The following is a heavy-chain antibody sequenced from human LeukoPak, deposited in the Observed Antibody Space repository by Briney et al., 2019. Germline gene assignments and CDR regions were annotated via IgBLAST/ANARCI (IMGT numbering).Heavy chain of an antibody. CDR2: MYSRGDT. J-gene: IGHJ5*02. CDR3: ARDAPQVPAAGVLAS. V-gene: IGHV3-53*01. D-gene: IGHD6-13*01. CDR1: RFTVSDNY. Sequence: GPSLRPSCAAARFTVSDNYISSVRQAPGKGLEWVSVMYSRGDTYYANSVKGRFTFSRDISKNTLYLQMNGLRTEDTAMYYCARDAPQVPAAGVLASWGQGTLVIVSS.